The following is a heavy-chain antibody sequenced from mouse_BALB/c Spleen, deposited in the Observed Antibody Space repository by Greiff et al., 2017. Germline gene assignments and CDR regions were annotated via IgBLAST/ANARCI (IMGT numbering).Heavy chain of an antibody. CDR2: ISSGGST. CDR3: ARGDYYGSSYVVYFDY. J-gene: IGHJ2*01. D-gene: IGHD1-1*01. V-gene: IGHV5-6-5*01. Sequence: DVMLVESGGGLVKPGGSLKLSCAASGFTFSSYAMSWVRQTPEKRLEWVASISSGGSTYYPDSVKGRFTISRDNARNILYLQMSSLRSEDTAMYYCARGDYYGSSYVVYFDYWGQGTTLTVSS. CDR1: GFTFSSYA.